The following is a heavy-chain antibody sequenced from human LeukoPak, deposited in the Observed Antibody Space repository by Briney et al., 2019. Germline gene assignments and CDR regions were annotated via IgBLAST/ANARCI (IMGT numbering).Heavy chain of an antibody. J-gene: IGHJ1*01. CDR1: GFTFSTHG. V-gene: IGHV3-30*02. CDR3: AKWASSGYYFHH. D-gene: IGHD3-22*01. CDR2: IRYDGSNK. Sequence: GGSLRLSCAASGFTFSTHGMHWVRQAPGKGLEWMAFIRYDGSNKYYADSVKGRFTISRDNSKNTLYLQINSLRAEDTAVYYCAKWASSGYYFHHWGQGTLVTVSS.